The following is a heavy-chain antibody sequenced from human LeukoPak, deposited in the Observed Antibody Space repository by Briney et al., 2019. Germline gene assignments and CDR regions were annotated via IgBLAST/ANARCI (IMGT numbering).Heavy chain of an antibody. CDR2: INAGNGNT. J-gene: IGHJ5*02. Sequence: ASVKVSCKASGYTFTSYAMHWVRQAPGQRLEWMGWINAGNGNTKYSQKFQGRVTITRDTSASTAYMELSSLRSEDTAVYYCARDLDGFWFDPWGQGTLVIVSS. CDR3: ARDLDGFWFDP. D-gene: IGHD3/OR15-3a*01. V-gene: IGHV1-3*01. CDR1: GYTFTSYA.